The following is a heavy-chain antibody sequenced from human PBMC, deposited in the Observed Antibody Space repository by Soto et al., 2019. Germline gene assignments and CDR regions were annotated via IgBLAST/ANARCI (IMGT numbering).Heavy chain of an antibody. CDR2: ISAYNGNT. V-gene: IGHV1-18*01. D-gene: IGHD3-10*01. Sequence: QVQLVQSGAELKKPGASVKVSCKASGYTFTSYGISWVRQAPGQGREWMGWISAYNGNTNYAQKLQGRVTMTTDTSTSTAYMELRSLRSDDTAVYYCARVLTMVRGVIPGFDYWGQGTLVTVSS. CDR1: GYTFTSYG. J-gene: IGHJ4*02. CDR3: ARVLTMVRGVIPGFDY.